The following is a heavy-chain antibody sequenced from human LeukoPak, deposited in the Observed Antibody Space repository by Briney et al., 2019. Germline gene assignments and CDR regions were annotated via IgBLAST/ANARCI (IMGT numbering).Heavy chain of an antibody. D-gene: IGHD3-9*01. Sequence: PGGSLRLSCAASGFTFSGYAMSWVRQAPEKGLEWVSAITTSGDNAYYVDSVKGRFTMSRDNSKNTLYLQMNSLGADDTAVYYCARDHDNFFDYWGQGTLVSVST. J-gene: IGHJ4*02. CDR3: ARDHDNFFDY. CDR2: ITTSGDNA. CDR1: GFTFSGYA. V-gene: IGHV3-23*01.